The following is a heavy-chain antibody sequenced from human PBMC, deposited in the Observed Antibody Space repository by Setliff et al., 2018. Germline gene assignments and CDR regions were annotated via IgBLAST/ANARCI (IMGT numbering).Heavy chain of an antibody. V-gene: IGHV1-3*01. CDR1: GYTFTSYA. CDR2: INAGKGNT. CDR3: ARDSYTAMVADAFDI. J-gene: IGHJ3*02. D-gene: IGHD5-18*01. Sequence: ASVKVSCKASGYTFTSYAMHWVRQAPGQRLEWMGWINAGKGNTKYSQKFQGRVTITRDTSASTAYMELSSLRSEDTAVYYCARDSYTAMVADAFDIWGQGTMVTVSS.